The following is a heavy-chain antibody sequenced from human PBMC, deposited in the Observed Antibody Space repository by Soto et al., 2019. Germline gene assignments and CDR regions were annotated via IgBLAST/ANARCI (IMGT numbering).Heavy chain of an antibody. J-gene: IGHJ5*02. V-gene: IGHV4-59*12. CDR3: ARGTDPTMARTGCFDP. Sequence: SETLSLTCTVPGGSISSYYRSWIRQPPGKGLEWIGYIYYSGSTNYHPSLPSRVTIAVETSKNQFSPKPNSVTAPDTAVYYCARGTDPTMARTGCFDPWGQGIQVPV. CDR1: GGSISSYY. CDR2: IYYSGST. D-gene: IGHD3-10*01.